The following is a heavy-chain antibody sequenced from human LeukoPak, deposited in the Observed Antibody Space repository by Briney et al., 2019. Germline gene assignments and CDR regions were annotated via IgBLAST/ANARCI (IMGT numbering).Heavy chain of an antibody. J-gene: IGHJ4*02. D-gene: IGHD6-6*01. CDR1: GYTFTSYF. CDR3: VRHRSDSGSSPIDF. V-gene: IGHV5-51*01. CDR2: IRPGDSDT. Sequence: GESLKISCKGSGYTFTSYFIGWVRQVPAQGLEWVAIIRPGDSDTRYSPSFRGQVTVSADRSINTAYLQWSSPKASDTAMYYRVRHRSDSGSSPIDFWGQGTLVTVSS.